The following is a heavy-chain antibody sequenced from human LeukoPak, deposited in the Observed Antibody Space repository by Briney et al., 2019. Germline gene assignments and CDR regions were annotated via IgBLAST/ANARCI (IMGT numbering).Heavy chain of an antibody. D-gene: IGHD3-3*01. CDR1: GFTFSSYE. CDR2: ISSSGSTI. CDR3: ARREAEESGPIDY. J-gene: IGHJ4*02. V-gene: IGHV3-48*03. Sequence: GGSLRLSCAASGFTFSSYEMNWVRQAPGKGLEWVSYISSSGSTIYYADSVKGRFTISRDNAKNSLYLQMNSLRADDTAVYYCARREAEESGPIDYWGQGTLVTVSS.